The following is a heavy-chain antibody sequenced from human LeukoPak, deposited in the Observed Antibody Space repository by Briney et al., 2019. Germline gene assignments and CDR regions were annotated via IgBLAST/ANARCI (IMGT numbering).Heavy chain of an antibody. Sequence: ASVKVSCKASGYTFTGYYMHWVRQAPGQGLEWMGWINPNSGGTNYAQKFQGRVTMTRDTSISTAYMELSRLRSDDTAVYYCARDSMTGPTVTTSWGQGTLVTVSS. V-gene: IGHV1-2*02. CDR1: GYTFTGYY. CDR2: INPNSGGT. J-gene: IGHJ4*02. D-gene: IGHD4-11*01. CDR3: ARDSMTGPTVTTS.